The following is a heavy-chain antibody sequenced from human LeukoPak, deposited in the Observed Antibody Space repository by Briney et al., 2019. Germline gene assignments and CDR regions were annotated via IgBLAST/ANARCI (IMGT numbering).Heavy chain of an antibody. J-gene: IGHJ4*02. D-gene: IGHD6-13*01. Sequence: GGSLRLSCAASGFSFTKYWMTWVRQAPGKGLEWVANIKHDGSERHYVNSVKGRFSISRDNAKNSLYPQMNSLRVGDTAVYYCARDRYTSIWGQGTLVTVSS. CDR1: GFSFTKYW. CDR3: ARDRYTSI. CDR2: IKHDGSER. V-gene: IGHV3-7*01.